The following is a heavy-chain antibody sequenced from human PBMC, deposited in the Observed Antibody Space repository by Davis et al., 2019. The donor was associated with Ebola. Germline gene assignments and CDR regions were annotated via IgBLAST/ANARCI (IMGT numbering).Heavy chain of an antibody. CDR1: GFTLRNYG. D-gene: IGHD1-26*01. J-gene: IGHJ4*02. V-gene: IGHV3-30*02. CDR3: ARSTWMGATPLDY. CDR2: IPYDGSSQ. Sequence: GESLKISCAVSGFTLRNYGMHWVRQAPGKGLEWVAFIPYDGSSQFYADYVKGRFTSSRDNSKNTLYLQMNGLRDEDTAVYYCARSTWMGATPLDYWGQGTLLTVSS.